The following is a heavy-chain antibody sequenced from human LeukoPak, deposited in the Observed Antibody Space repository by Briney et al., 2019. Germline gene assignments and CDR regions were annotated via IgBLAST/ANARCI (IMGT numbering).Heavy chain of an antibody. J-gene: IGHJ5*02. V-gene: IGHV3-49*04. CDR2: IRSKAYGGTT. CDR3: TRGDGYNWA. Sequence: PGGSLRLSCTASGFTFGDYAMSWVRQAPGKGLEWVGFIRSKAYGGTTEYAASVKGRFTISRDDSKSIAYLQMNSLKTEDTAVYYCTRGDGYNWAWGQGTLVAVSS. D-gene: IGHD5-24*01. CDR1: GFTFGDYA.